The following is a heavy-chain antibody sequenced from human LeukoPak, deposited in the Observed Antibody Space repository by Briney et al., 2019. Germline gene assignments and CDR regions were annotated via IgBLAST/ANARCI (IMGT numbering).Heavy chain of an antibody. CDR2: ISAYNGNT. CDR3: ARGSTARYYYDSSGYYRGAVDY. D-gene: IGHD3-22*01. CDR1: GHTFTSYG. V-gene: IGHV1-18*01. J-gene: IGHJ4*02. Sequence: ASVKVSCKASGHTFTSYGISWVRQAPGQGLEWMGWISAYNGNTNYAQKFQGRVTMTTDTSTNTAYMELRSLRSDDTAVYYCARGSTARYYYDSSGYYRGAVDYWGQGTLVTISS.